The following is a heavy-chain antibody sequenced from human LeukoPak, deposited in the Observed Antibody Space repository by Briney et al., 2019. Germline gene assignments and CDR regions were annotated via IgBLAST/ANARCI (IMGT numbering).Heavy chain of an antibody. CDR2: FDPENGET. V-gene: IGHV1-24*01. J-gene: IGHJ5*02. D-gene: IGHD3-22*01. CDR1: GYSLTELS. CDR3: ARGYYDSSGYWFDP. Sequence: ASVKVSCKVSGYSLTELSMHWVRQAPGKGPEWMGCFDPENGETLYAQKFQGRVTMTRNTSISTAYMELSSLRSEDTAVYYCARGYYDSSGYWFDPWGQGTLVTVSS.